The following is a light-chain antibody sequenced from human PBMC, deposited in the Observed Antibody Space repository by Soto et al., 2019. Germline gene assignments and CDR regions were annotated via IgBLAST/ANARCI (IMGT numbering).Light chain of an antibody. CDR1: QSVSGN. CDR2: GAS. Sequence: EVVMTQSPATLSVSPGERVTLSCTASQSVSGNLAWYQQKPGQAPRLLIHGASTRATDIPARFSGSGSGTELTISITSLKSDAFDVYYCHKYQHWPPGPTFGQGTKVDIK. CDR3: HKYQHWPPGPT. V-gene: IGKV3-15*01. J-gene: IGKJ1*01.